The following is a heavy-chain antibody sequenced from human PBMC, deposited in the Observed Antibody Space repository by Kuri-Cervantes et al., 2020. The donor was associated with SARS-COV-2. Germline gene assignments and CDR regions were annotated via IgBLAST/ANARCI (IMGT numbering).Heavy chain of an antibody. J-gene: IGHJ1*01. Sequence: GGSLRLSCAASGFAFSSYGMHWVRQAPGKGLEWVAVISYDGSNKYYADSVKGRFTISRDNSKNTLYLQMNSLRAEDTAVYYCAKEMGATKYFQHWGQGTPVTVSS. V-gene: IGHV3-30*18. D-gene: IGHD1-26*01. CDR1: GFAFSSYG. CDR3: AKEMGATKYFQH. CDR2: ISYDGSNK.